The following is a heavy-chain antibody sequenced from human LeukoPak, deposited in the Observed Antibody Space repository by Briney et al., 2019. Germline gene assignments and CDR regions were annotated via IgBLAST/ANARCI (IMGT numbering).Heavy chain of an antibody. D-gene: IGHD3-3*01. CDR3: ARGAPYYDFFSGYPPRFYYMDV. CDR1: VGSFSGYY. Sequence: SETLSLTCAVYVGSFSGYYWRCLRQPPGKGLEWIGEINHSGSTNYNPSLKSRVTISVDTSKNQFSLKLSSVTAADTAVYYCARGAPYYDFFSGYPPRFYYMDVWGKGTTVTVSS. J-gene: IGHJ6*03. V-gene: IGHV4-34*01. CDR2: INHSGST.